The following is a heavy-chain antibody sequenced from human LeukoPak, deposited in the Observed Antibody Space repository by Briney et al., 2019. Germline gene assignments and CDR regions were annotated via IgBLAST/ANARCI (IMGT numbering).Heavy chain of an antibody. Sequence: SWTLSLTCTVSGDSISSSSYYWVWLRQPPGKGLEWIANTYYSGSTFYNPSLKSRVTISVDTSKNQFSLMLSSVTAADTAMYYCARYWGPYDNSGAYFDYWGQGTLVTVSS. CDR2: TYYSGST. CDR1: GDSISSSSYY. D-gene: IGHD3-22*01. J-gene: IGHJ4*02. CDR3: ARYWGPYDNSGAYFDY. V-gene: IGHV4-39*01.